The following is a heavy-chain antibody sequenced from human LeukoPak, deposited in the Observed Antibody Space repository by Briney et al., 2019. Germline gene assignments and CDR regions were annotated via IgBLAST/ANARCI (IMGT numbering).Heavy chain of an antibody. V-gene: IGHV1-69*04. CDR3: ARSRPPERLVPVGYYYGMDV. J-gene: IGHJ6*02. D-gene: IGHD6-19*01. CDR2: IIPILGIA. CDR1: GGTFSSYA. Sequence: SVKVSCKASGGTFSSYAISWVRQAPGQGLEWMGRIIPILGIANYAQKFQGRVTITADKSTSTAYMELSSLRSEDTAVYYCARSRPPERLVPVGYYYGMDVWGQGTTVTVSS.